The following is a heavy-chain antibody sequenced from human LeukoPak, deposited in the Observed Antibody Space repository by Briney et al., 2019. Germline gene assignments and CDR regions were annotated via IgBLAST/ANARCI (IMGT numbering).Heavy chain of an antibody. V-gene: IGHV3-23*01. CDR3: XXXXXXXYFYYYYYGMDV. J-gene: IGHJ6*02. Sequence: SGGSLRLSCAASGFTFSSYAMSWVRQAPGKGLEWVSAISGSGGSTYYADSVKGRFTISRDNSKNTLYLQMNSLRAEDTAVYYXXXXXXXXYFYYYYYGMDVWGQGTTVTVSS. CDR1: GFTFSSYA. CDR2: ISGSGGST. D-gene: IGHD3-10*01.